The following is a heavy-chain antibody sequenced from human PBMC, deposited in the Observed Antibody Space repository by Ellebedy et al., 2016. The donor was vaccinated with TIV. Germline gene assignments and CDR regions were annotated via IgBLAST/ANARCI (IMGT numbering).Heavy chain of an antibody. CDR3: VRAPRGQYYFDY. D-gene: IGHD5-12*01. J-gene: IGHJ4*02. CDR2: IWYDGSNK. Sequence: GESLKISXAASGFIFSNYGMHWVRQAPGKGLEWVAVIWYDGSNKYYADSVKGRFTISRDNSKNTLYLEMNSLRAEDTAVYYCVRAPRGQYYFDYWGQGTLVTVSS. V-gene: IGHV3-33*01. CDR1: GFIFSNYG.